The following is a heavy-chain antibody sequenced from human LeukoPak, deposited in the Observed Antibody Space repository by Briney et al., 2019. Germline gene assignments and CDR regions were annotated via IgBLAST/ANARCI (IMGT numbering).Heavy chain of an antibody. CDR2: IIPIFGTA. Sequence: SVKVSCKASGGTFSSYAISWVRQAPGQGLEWMGGIIPIFGTANYAQKFQGRVTITADESTSTAYMELSSLRSEDTAVYYCARSNIVVVTATDDAFDIWGQGTMVSVSS. D-gene: IGHD2-21*02. CDR1: GGTFSSYA. V-gene: IGHV1-69*01. CDR3: ARSNIVVVTATDDAFDI. J-gene: IGHJ3*02.